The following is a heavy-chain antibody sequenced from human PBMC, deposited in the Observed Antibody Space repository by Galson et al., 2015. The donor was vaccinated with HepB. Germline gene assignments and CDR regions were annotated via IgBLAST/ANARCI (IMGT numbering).Heavy chain of an antibody. CDR2: ISGSGGST. J-gene: IGHJ4*02. Sequence: SLRLSCAASGFTFSSYAMSWVRQAPGKGLEWVSAISGSGGSTYYADSVKGRFTISRDNSNNTLYLQMNSLRAEDTAVYYCAKGGAAAGPFDYWGQGTLVTVSS. CDR3: AKGGAAAGPFDY. D-gene: IGHD6-13*01. V-gene: IGHV3-23*01. CDR1: GFTFSSYA.